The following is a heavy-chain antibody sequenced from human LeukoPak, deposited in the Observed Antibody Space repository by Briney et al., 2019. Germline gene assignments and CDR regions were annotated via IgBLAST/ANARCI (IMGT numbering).Heavy chain of an antibody. D-gene: IGHD4-23*01. Sequence: ASVKVSCKASGGTFSSYAISWVRQAPGQGLEWMGGIIPIFGTANYAQKLQGRVTITADESTSTAYMELSSLRSEDTAVYYCARAAVVTQNPADYYFDYWGQGTLVTVSS. CDR3: ARAAVVTQNPADYYFDY. CDR1: GGTFSSYA. CDR2: IIPIFGTA. J-gene: IGHJ4*02. V-gene: IGHV1-69*01.